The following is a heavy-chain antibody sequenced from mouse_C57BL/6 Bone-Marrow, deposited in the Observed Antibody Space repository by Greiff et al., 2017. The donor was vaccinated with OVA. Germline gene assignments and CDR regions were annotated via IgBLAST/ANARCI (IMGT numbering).Heavy chain of an antibody. CDR1: GYAFSSYW. D-gene: IGHD2-3*01. Sequence: QVQLQQSGAELVKPGASVKISCKASGYAFSSYWMNWVKQRPGKGLEWIGQIYPGDGDTNYNGKFKGKATLTADKSSSTAYMQLSSLTSEDSAVYFCARGGGYYVRIFAYWGQGTLVTVSA. CDR2: IYPGDGDT. J-gene: IGHJ3*01. CDR3: ARGGGYYVRIFAY. V-gene: IGHV1-80*01.